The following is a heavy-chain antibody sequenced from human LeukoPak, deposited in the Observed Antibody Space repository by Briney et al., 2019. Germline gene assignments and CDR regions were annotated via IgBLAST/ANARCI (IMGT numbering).Heavy chain of an antibody. J-gene: IGHJ4*02. CDR2: IYYSGST. CDR3: ARLREPYYYDSSGYQRYFDY. CDR1: GGSISSYY. Sequence: SETLSLTCTVSGGSISSYYWSWIRQPPGKGLEWIGYIYYSGSTNYNPSLKSRVTISVDTSKNQFSLKLSSVTAADTAVYYCARLREPYYYDSSGYQRYFDYWGQGTLVTVSS. D-gene: IGHD3-22*01. V-gene: IGHV4-59*08.